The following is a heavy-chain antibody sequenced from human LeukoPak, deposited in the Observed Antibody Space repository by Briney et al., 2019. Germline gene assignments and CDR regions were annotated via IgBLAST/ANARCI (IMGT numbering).Heavy chain of an antibody. J-gene: IGHJ6*02. D-gene: IGHD3-22*01. Sequence: GGSLRLSCAASGFTFSSYAMSWVRQAPGKGLEWVSAISGSGGSTYYADSVKGRFTISRDNSKNTLYLQMNSLRAEDTAVYYCARETLYDSSGYYYYYYGMDVWGQGTTVTVSS. CDR2: ISGSGGST. CDR3: ARETLYDSSGYYYYYYGMDV. V-gene: IGHV3-23*01. CDR1: GFTFSSYA.